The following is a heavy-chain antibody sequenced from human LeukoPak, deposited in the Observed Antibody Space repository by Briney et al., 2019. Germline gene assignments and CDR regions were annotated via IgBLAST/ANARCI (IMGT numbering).Heavy chain of an antibody. CDR2: IYCSGST. D-gene: IGHD3-10*01. CDR1: GGSISSGGYY. CDR3: ARVGSGSYGYYFDY. Sequence: SETLSLTCTVSGGSISSGGYYWSWIRQHPGKGLEWIGYIYCSGSTYYNPSLKSRVTISVDTSKNQFSLKLSSVTAADTAVYYCARVGSGSYGYYFDYWGQGTLVTVSS. V-gene: IGHV4-31*03. J-gene: IGHJ4*02.